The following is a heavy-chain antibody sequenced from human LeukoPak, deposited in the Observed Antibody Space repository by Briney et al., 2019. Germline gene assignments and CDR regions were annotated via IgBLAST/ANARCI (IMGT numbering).Heavy chain of an antibody. Sequence: SETLSLTCTVSGGSISSSSYYWGWIRQPPGKGLEWIGSIYYSGSTYYNPSLKSRVTISVDTSKNQFSLKLSSVTAADTAAYYCARSVAVAGRVDYWGQGTLVTVSS. D-gene: IGHD6-19*01. CDR2: IYYSGST. CDR1: GGSISSSSYY. J-gene: IGHJ4*02. V-gene: IGHV4-39*07. CDR3: ARSVAVAGRVDY.